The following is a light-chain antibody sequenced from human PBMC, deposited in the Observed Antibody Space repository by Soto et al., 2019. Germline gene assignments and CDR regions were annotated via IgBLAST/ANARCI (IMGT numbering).Light chain of an antibody. J-gene: IGKJ4*01. CDR1: QSFKKF. CDR3: QQAFSAPLT. V-gene: IGKV1-39*01. CDR2: TAS. Sequence: DVPMTQSPTSLSAPVGDSVTITCRASQSFKKFLNWYQQKPGTAPKLLIYTASSVQAGFPSRFSGSGSGTDFILTMSNLQPEEFATYSCQQAFSAPLTFGGGTRVEI.